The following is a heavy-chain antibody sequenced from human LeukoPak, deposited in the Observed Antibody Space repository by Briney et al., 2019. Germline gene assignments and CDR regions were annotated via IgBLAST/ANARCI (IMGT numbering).Heavy chain of an antibody. J-gene: IGHJ4*02. V-gene: IGHV3-53*01. Sequence: GGSLRLSCAASGFTVSSNYMSWVRQAPGKGLECVSVIANDGRTYYANSVKGRFTISRDISKNMVYLQMNSLRADGTAVYYCARDDTSGGYYEFGYWGQGTLVTVSS. D-gene: IGHD6-19*01. CDR3: ARDDTSGGYYEFGY. CDR2: IANDGRT. CDR1: GFTVSSNY.